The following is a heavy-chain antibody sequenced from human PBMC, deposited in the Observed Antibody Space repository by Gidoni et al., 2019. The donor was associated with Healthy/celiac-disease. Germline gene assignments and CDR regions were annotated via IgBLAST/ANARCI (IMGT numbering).Heavy chain of an antibody. V-gene: IGHV3-48*03. CDR2: ISSSGSTI. J-gene: IGHJ5*02. CDR1: AFTFSSYE. D-gene: IGHD3-10*01. Sequence: EVQLVESGGGLVQPGGSLRLSCAASAFTFSSYEMNWVRQAPGKGLEWVSYISSSGSTIYYADSVKGRFTISRDNAKNSLYLQMNSLRAEDTAVYYCARGSLLWFGERGWFDPWGQGTLVTVSS. CDR3: ARGSLLWFGERGWFDP.